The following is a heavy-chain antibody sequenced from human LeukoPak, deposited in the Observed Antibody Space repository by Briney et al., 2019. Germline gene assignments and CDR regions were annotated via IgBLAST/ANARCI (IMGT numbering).Heavy chain of an antibody. D-gene: IGHD4-11*01. V-gene: IGHV4-61*01. CDR2: IYYSGST. J-gene: IGHJ4*02. Sequence: SETLSLTCTVSGGSVSSGSYYWSWIRQPPGKGLEWIGYIYYSGSTNYNPSLKSRVTISVDTSKNQFSLRLSSVTAADTAVYYCARDRVRGNSNPFFDYWGQGTLVTVSS. CDR3: ARDRVRGNSNPFFDY. CDR1: GGSVSSGSYY.